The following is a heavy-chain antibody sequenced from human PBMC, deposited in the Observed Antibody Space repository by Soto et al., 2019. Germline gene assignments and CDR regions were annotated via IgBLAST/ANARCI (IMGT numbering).Heavy chain of an antibody. V-gene: IGHV3-30-3*01. D-gene: IGHD3-10*01. CDR2: ISYDGSNK. Sequence: QVQLVESGGGVVQPGRSLRLSCAASGFTFSSYAMHWVRQAPGKGLEWVAVISYDGSNKYYADSVKGRFTISRDNSKNTLYLQMNSLRAEDTAVYYCAREAVLWFGELYWGQGTLVTVSS. CDR3: AREAVLWFGELY. CDR1: GFTFSSYA. J-gene: IGHJ4*02.